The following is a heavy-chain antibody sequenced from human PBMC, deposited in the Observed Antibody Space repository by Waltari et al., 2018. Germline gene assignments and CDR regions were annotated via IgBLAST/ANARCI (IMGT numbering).Heavy chain of an antibody. V-gene: IGHV3-23*01. D-gene: IGHD2-2*01. CDR2: ISGSGCST. J-gene: IGHJ4*02. Sequence: EVQLLESGGGLVQPGGSLRLSCAASGFTFSSYVMSWVRQAPGKGLEWVSAISGSGCSTYYADSVKGRFTISRDNSKNTLYLQMNSLRAEDTAVYYCAKEGLTSSYVGYQAFGFDYWGQGTLVTVSS. CDR3: AKEGLTSSYVGYQAFGFDY. CDR1: GFTFSSYV.